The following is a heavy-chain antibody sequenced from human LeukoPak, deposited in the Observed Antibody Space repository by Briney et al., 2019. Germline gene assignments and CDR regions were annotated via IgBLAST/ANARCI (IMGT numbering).Heavy chain of an antibody. CDR2: TYFRSKWNT. V-gene: IGHV6-1*01. D-gene: IGHD1-26*01. CDR3: ARTWAYGMDV. J-gene: IGHJ6*02. CDR1: GDSVSSDSVG. Sequence: SQTLSLTCVISGDSVSSDSVGWNWIRQSPSRGLEWLGKTYFRSKWNTDYAVSLKSRVFINSDTSKNQFSLQLNSVTPEDTAVYYCARTWAYGMDVWGQGTTVTVSS.